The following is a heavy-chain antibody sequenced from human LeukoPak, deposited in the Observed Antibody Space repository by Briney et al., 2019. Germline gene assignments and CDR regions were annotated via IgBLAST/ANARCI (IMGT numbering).Heavy chain of an antibody. J-gene: IGHJ4*02. D-gene: IGHD6-6*01. CDR3: AKDFEPWRCSSPNFFAY. V-gene: IGHV3-30*02. CDR2: IRYDGSNK. Sequence: GGSLRLSCAASGFTFTNYSMNWVRQAPGKGLEWVAFIRYDGSNKYYADSVKGRFTISRDNSKNTLYLQMNSLRGEDTAVYYCAKDFEPWRCSSPNFFAYWGQGTLVTVSS. CDR1: GFTFTNYS.